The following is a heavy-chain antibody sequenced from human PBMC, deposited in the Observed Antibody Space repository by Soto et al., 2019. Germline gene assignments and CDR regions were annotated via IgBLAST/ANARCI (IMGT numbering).Heavy chain of an antibody. CDR3: WSNCRGNMEYCIDV. J-gene: IGHJ6*02. D-gene: IGHD2-15*01. CDR1: GFTFSSYA. CDR2: ISYDGSNK. Sequence: GGSLRLSCATSGFTFSSYAMHWVRQAPGKGLEWVAVISYDGSNKYYADSVKGRFTISRDNSKNTLYLQMNSLRDEDTAVYYRWSNCRGNMEYCIDVWGQGTTVTVSS. V-gene: IGHV3-30-3*01.